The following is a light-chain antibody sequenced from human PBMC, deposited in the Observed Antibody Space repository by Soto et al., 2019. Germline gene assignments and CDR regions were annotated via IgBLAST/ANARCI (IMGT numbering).Light chain of an antibody. CDR2: EDN. V-gene: IGLV2-23*01. CDR1: SGDVGSYNL. J-gene: IGLJ1*01. Sequence: QSVLTQPASVSGSPGQSITTSCTGTSGDVGSYNLVSWYQQYPGKVPKLIIYEDNKRPSGVSNRFSGSKSGITASLTISGLQAEDEADYYCCSYGGPTTSYVFGSGTKGTVL. CDR3: CSYGGPTTSYV.